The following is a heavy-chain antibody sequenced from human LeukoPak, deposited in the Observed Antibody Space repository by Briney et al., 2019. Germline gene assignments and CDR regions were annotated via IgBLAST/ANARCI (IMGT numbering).Heavy chain of an antibody. CDR3: ARFKYIVVVPAGFDY. J-gene: IGHJ4*02. CDR2: INHSGST. V-gene: IGHV4-34*01. CDR1: GGSFSGYY. Sequence: SETLSLTCAVYGGSFSGYYWSWIRQPPGKGLEWVGEINHSGSTNYNPSLKSRVTISVDTSKNQFSLKLSSVTAADTAVYYCARFKYIVVVPAGFDYWGQGTLVTVSS. D-gene: IGHD2-2*01.